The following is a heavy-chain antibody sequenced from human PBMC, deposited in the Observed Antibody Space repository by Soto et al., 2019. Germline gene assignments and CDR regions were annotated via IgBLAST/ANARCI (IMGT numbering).Heavy chain of an antibody. J-gene: IGHJ4*02. CDR1: GGSFSGYY. CDR3: ARGGVVAARDY. V-gene: IGHV4-34*01. D-gene: IGHD2-15*01. CDR2: INHSGST. Sequence: SETLSLTCAVYGGSFSGYYWSWIRQPPGKGLEWIGEINHSGSTNYNPSLKSRVTISVDTSKNQFSLKLSSVTAADTAVYYCARGGVVAARDYWGQGTLVTV.